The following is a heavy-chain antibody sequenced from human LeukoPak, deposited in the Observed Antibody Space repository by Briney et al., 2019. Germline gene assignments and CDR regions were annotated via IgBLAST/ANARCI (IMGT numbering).Heavy chain of an antibody. D-gene: IGHD2-2*02. V-gene: IGHV1-2*06. CDR1: GYTFTGYY. CDR3: ARDSDIVVVPAAINDAFDI. Sequence: ASVKVSCKASGYTFTGYYMHWVRQAPGQGLEWMGRINPNSGGTNYAQKLQGRVTMTTDTSTSTAYMELRSLRSDDTAVYYCARDSDIVVVPAAINDAFDIWGQGTMVTVSS. J-gene: IGHJ3*02. CDR2: INPNSGGT.